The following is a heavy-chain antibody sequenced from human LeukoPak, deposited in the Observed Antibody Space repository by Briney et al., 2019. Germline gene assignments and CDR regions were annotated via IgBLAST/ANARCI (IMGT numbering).Heavy chain of an antibody. J-gene: IGHJ4*02. D-gene: IGHD3-10*01. Sequence: GASVKVSCKASGYTFTGYYMHWVRQAPGQGLEWMGWINPNSGGTNYAQKFQGWVTMTRDTSISTAYMELSRMRSDDTAVYYCARGGELALYGSGSISPSFDFDYWGQGTLVTVSS. CDR3: ARGGELALYGSGSISPSFDFDY. CDR1: GYTFTGYY. V-gene: IGHV1-2*04. CDR2: INPNSGGT.